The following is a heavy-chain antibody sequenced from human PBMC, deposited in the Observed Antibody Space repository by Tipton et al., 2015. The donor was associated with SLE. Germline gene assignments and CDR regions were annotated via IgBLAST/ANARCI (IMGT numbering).Heavy chain of an antibody. V-gene: IGHV4-39*07. CDR1: GGSISSSSYY. Sequence: TLSLTCTVSGGSISSSSYYWGWIRQPPGKGLEWIGSIYYSGSPYYNPSLKSRVTISVDTSKNQFSPKLSSVTAADTAVYYCARDRGTDYYYYYMDVWGKGTTVTVSS. CDR3: ARDRGTDYYYYYMDV. CDR2: IYYSGSP. D-gene: IGHD2-8*02. J-gene: IGHJ6*03.